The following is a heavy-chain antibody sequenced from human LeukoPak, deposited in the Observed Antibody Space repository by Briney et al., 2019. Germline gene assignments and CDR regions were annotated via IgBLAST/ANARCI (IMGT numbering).Heavy chain of an antibody. J-gene: IGHJ6*02. V-gene: IGHV3-66*01. D-gene: IGHD6-19*01. CDR3: ARDRGSGWGYYYGTDV. CDR1: GFTVSSNY. CDR2: IYSGGST. Sequence: PGGSLRLSCAASGFTVSSNYMSWVRQAPGKGLEWVSVIYSGGSTYYADSVKGRFTISRDNSKNTLYLQMNSLRAEDTAVYYCARDRGSGWGYYYGTDVWGQGTTVTVSS.